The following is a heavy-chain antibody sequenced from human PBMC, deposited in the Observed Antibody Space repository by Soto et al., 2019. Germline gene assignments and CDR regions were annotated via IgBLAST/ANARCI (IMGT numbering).Heavy chain of an antibody. CDR3: ATALRVRYFDY. CDR1: GFTFNAYA. CDR2: ISVSSGSI. V-gene: IGHV3-23*01. J-gene: IGHJ4*02. Sequence: GGSLRLSCAASGFTFNAYAMSWVRQAPGKGLEWLSTISVSSGSIYYADSVKGRFTISRDNSKNTLYLQMNSLRAEDTAVYYCATALRVRYFDYWGQGTLVTVSS.